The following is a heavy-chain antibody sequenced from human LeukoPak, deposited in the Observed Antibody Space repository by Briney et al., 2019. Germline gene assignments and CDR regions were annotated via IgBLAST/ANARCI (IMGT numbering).Heavy chain of an antibody. Sequence: GASVKVSCKASGYTFTSYYMHWVRQAPGQGLEWMGIINPSGGSTSYAQKFQGRVTMTRDMSTSTVYMELRSLRSEDTAVYYWAGSNGFWSDFDYWGQGTLVTVSS. J-gene: IGHJ4*02. CDR1: GYTFTSYY. CDR2: INPSGGST. CDR3: AGSNGFWSDFDY. D-gene: IGHD3-3*01. V-gene: IGHV1-46*01.